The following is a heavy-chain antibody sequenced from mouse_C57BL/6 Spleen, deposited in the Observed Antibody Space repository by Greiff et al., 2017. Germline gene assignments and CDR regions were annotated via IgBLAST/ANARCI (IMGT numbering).Heavy chain of an antibody. J-gene: IGHJ1*03. V-gene: IGHV1-55*01. CDR3: ARWIRRYFDV. CDR1: GYTFTSYW. Sequence: QVHVKQPGAELVKPGASVKMSCKASGYTFTSYWITWVKQRPGQGLEWIGDIYPGSGSTNYNEKFKSKATLTVDTSSSTAYMQLSSLTSEDSAVYYCARWIRRYFDVWGTGTTVTVSS. CDR2: IYPGSGST.